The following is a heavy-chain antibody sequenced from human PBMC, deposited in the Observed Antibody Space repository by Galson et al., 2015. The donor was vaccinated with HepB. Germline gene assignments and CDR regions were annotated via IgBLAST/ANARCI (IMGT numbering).Heavy chain of an antibody. J-gene: IGHJ5*02. Sequence: ETLSLTCTVSGGSISSYYWSWIRQPPGKGLEWIGYIYDSGSTNYNPSLKSRVTISVDTSKNQFSLKLSSVTAADTAVYYCARGYCIGGSCYPGGNWFDPWGQGTLVTVSS. CDR2: IYDSGST. D-gene: IGHD2-15*01. CDR3: ARGYCIGGSCYPGGNWFDP. CDR1: GGSISSYY. V-gene: IGHV4-59*08.